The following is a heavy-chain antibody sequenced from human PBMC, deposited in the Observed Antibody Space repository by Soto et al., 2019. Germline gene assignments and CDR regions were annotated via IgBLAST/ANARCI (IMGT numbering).Heavy chain of an antibody. CDR1: GFTFSSYG. Sequence: QLQLVESGGGVVQPGRSLRLSCAASGFTFSSYGMHWVRQAPGKGLEWVAVIWYDGSNKYYADSVKGRFIISRDNSKNTLSLQMNSLRAEDTAVYYCARELGYCSSTSCYKGYYGMDVWGPGTTVTVS. J-gene: IGHJ6*02. CDR2: IWYDGSNK. D-gene: IGHD2-2*02. CDR3: ARELGYCSSTSCYKGYYGMDV. V-gene: IGHV3-33*01.